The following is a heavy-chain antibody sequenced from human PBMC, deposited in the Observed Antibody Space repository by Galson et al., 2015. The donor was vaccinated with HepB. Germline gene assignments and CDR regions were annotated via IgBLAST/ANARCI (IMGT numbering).Heavy chain of an antibody. Sequence: SLRLSCAASGFTFSSYAIMWVRQAPGKGLEWVSGKSDNGDNTFYADSVKGRFTITRDISKNTVYLQMNSLRVEDTAVYYCATRSGASDWYSYFQHWGQGTLVTVSS. J-gene: IGHJ1*01. CDR3: ATRSGASDWYSYFQH. CDR2: KSDNGDNT. CDR1: GFTFSSYA. D-gene: IGHD6-19*01. V-gene: IGHV3-23*01.